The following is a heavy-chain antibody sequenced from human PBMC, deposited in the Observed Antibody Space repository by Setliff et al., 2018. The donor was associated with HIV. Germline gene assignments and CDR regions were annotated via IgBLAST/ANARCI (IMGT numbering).Heavy chain of an antibody. V-gene: IGHV3-23*01. Sequence: GSLRLSCAASGLTLSNSAMTWVRQKPGGGLEWVSLIQSGGIIYYADSVKGRFTISRDSSSNTLSLQMTSLRAEDTALYYCAKLDYYDYSGSWARKSAIDFWGRGTMVTVSS. CDR2: IQSGGII. J-gene: IGHJ3*01. D-gene: IGHD3-22*01. CDR3: AKLDYYDYSGSWARKSAIDF. CDR1: GLTLSNSA.